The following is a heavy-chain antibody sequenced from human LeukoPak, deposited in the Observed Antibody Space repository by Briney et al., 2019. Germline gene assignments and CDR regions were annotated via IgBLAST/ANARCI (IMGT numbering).Heavy chain of an antibody. V-gene: IGHV3-23*01. CDR1: GFTFSSYA. D-gene: IGHD5-12*01. CDR3: TKDKYGGNRPAFDI. J-gene: IGHJ3*02. Sequence: GGSLRLSCAASGFTFSSYAMSWVRQAPGKGLEWVSTIGSSGDTTYYAGSVKGRFTLSRDNRKNSLFLQMNSLRPDDTAFYYCTKDKYGGNRPAFDIWGQGTMVTVSS. CDR2: IGSSGDTT.